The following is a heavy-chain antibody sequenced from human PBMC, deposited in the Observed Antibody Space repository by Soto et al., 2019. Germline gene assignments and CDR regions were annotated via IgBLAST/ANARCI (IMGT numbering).Heavy chain of an antibody. J-gene: IGHJ4*02. CDR2: MSYDGSNK. CDR3: ARDGGAY. D-gene: IGHD3-16*01. Sequence: QVQLVESGGGVVQPGRSLRLSCAASGFTFSTYAMHWVRRAPGKGLEWMAVMSYDGSNKYYADSVKGRFTISRDNSKNTLYMQMNSLSPEETALYYCARDGGAYWGQGTLVIVSS. V-gene: IGHV3-30-3*01. CDR1: GFTFSTYA.